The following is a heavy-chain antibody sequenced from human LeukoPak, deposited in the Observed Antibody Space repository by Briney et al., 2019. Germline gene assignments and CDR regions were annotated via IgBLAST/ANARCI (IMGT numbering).Heavy chain of an antibody. CDR2: VDGGGPNT. D-gene: IGHD1-26*01. V-gene: IGHV3-23*01. CDR3: ARDPRVGVTAAGFFHH. Sequence: GGSLRLSCAASGFTFGNYALGWVRQAPGKGLEWVSGVDGGGPNTLYADSVKGRFTISRDNSKSILYLQMNSLRAEDTAVYYCARDPRVGVTAAGFFHHWGQGTLVTVSS. CDR1: GFTFGNYA. J-gene: IGHJ1*01.